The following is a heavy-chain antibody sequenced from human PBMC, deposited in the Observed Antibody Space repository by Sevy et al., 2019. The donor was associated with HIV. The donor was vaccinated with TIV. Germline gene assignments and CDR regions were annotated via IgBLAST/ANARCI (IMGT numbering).Heavy chain of an antibody. CDR2: VDNDGSGT. J-gene: IGHJ4*02. CDR1: GFTFTNYW. CDR3: TRDMYGFDY. D-gene: IGHD2-8*01. Sequence: GGSLRLSCAASGFTFTNYWMHWVRQAPGKGLVWVSRVDNDGSGTNYADSVKGRFTISRDNAKNTVYLQMNSLRAEDTAVYYCTRDMYGFDYWGQGTLVTVSS. V-gene: IGHV3-74*01.